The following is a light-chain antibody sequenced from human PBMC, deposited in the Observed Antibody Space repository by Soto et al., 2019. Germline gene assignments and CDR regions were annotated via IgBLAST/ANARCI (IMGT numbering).Light chain of an antibody. Sequence: DIQMTQSPASLSASLGDRVTITCRASQSVGRDLNWYQQKPGQAPKLLIYAASSWPSGVPARFSGSGSGTDFTLTISSLQPEDFVVYYCQQSYSTPITFGQGTRLEIK. J-gene: IGKJ5*01. CDR3: QQSYSTPIT. CDR2: AAS. CDR1: QSVGRD. V-gene: IGKV1-39*01.